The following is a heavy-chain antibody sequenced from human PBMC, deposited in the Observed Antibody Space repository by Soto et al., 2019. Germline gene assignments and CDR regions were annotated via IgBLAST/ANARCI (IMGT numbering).Heavy chain of an antibody. CDR2: ISSGGSVI. V-gene: IGHV3-11*01. D-gene: IGHD4-4*01. CDR1: GFTFSEYY. J-gene: IGHJ4*02. Sequence: QVQLVESGGCLVKPGGSLRLSCVASGFTFSEYYMSWFRQAPGKGLEWVSYISSGGSVIYSADSMKGRFTISRDNAKNSLYLHVNSLRAEDTAVHYCAIEPRDDYMISGGFDYWGQGTLVTVSS. CDR3: AIEPRDDYMISGGFDY.